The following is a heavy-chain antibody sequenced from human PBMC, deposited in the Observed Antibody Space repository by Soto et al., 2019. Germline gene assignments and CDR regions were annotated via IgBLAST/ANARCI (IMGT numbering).Heavy chain of an antibody. CDR3: ARVPYNWNVRDINWFDP. J-gene: IGHJ5*02. CDR1: GYTFTSNS. Sequence: ASVKVSCKASGYTFTSNSIGWVRQAPGQGLEWMGWINPNSGGTNYAQKFQGRVTMTRDTSISTAYMELSRLRSDDTAVYYCARVPYNWNVRDINWFDPWGQGTLVTVSS. D-gene: IGHD1-1*01. V-gene: IGHV1-2*02. CDR2: INPNSGGT.